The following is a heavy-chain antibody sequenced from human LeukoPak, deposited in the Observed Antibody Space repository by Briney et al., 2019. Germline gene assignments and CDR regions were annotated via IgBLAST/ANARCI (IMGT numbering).Heavy chain of an antibody. D-gene: IGHD3-22*01. CDR1: GITLSNYG. V-gene: IGHV3-23*01. Sequence: QSGGSLRLSCAVSGITLSNYGMTWVRQAPGKGLEWVAGLSGSGGSTNYADSVKGRFTISRDNAKSTLYLQMNSLRAEDTAVYFCAKRGVVIRVILVGFHKEAYYFDSWGQGVLVTVSS. J-gene: IGHJ4*02. CDR2: LSGSGGST. CDR3: AKRGVVIRVILVGFHKEAYYFDS.